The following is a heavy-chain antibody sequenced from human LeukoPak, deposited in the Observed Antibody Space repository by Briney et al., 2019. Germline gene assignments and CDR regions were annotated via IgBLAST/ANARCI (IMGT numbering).Heavy chain of an antibody. CDR3: ASGGEDYYDAFDI. D-gene: IGHD3-10*01. CDR2: ISGSGGST. V-gene: IGHV3-23*01. CDR1: GFTFSSYA. Sequence: PGGSLRLSCAASGFTFSSYAMSWVRQAPGKGLEWVSAISGSGGSTYYADSVKGRFTISRDNSKNTLYLQMNSLRAEDTAVYYCASGGEDYYDAFDIWGQGTMVTVSS. J-gene: IGHJ3*02.